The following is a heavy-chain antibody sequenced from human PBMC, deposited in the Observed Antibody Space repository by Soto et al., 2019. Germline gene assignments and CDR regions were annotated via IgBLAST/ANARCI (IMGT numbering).Heavy chain of an antibody. Sequence: KTSETLSLTCSVSGGSVSSGSFYWGWIRQPPGKGLEWIGSVYYSGGTSYNPSLKSRVTISVDTSKNQFSLKLSSVTAADTAVYYCATPTLFFWSGYYPGNYYYYGMDVWGQGTTVTVS. D-gene: IGHD3-3*01. V-gene: IGHV4-39*01. CDR3: ATPTLFFWSGYYPGNYYYYGMDV. CDR2: VYYSGGT. J-gene: IGHJ6*02. CDR1: GGSVSSGSFY.